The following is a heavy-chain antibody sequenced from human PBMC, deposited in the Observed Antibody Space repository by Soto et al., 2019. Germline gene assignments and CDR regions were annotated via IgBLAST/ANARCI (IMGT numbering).Heavy chain of an antibody. CDR1: GYTFTSYY. CDR3: ARDRYPCSSTSCYADAFDI. Sequence: QVQLVQSGAEVKKPGASVKVSCKASGYTFTSYYMHWVRQAPGQGLEWMGVINPCGGSTSYAQKFQGRVTMTRHTSTITVYMELSSLRSEDTAVYYCARDRYPCSSTSCYADAFDIWGQGTMVTVSS. D-gene: IGHD2-2*01. V-gene: IGHV1-46*03. CDR2: INPCGGST. J-gene: IGHJ3*02.